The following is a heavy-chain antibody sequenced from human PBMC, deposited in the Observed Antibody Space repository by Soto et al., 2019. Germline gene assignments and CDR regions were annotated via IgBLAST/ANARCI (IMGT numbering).Heavy chain of an antibody. CDR2: ISGSGGST. CDR1: EFTFSSYA. Sequence: GGSLRLSCAASEFTFSSYAMSWVRQAPGKGLEWVSAISGSGGSTFYADSVKGRFTISTDNSKNTLYLQMNSLRADDTAVYYCFLKTGGYQKQWLADFGYWGQGTQVTVSS. D-gene: IGHD6-19*01. V-gene: IGHV3-23*01. J-gene: IGHJ4*02. CDR3: FLKTGGYQKQWLADFGY.